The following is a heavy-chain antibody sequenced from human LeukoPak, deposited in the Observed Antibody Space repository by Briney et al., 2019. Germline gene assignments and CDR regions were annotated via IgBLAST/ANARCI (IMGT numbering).Heavy chain of an antibody. CDR2: IYPGDSGT. Sequence: GEALKISCKGSGCRFTSYWIGWGRRMPGKGVEWMGIIYPGDSGTRYSPSFQGQVTISADKSISTAYLQWSSLKASDTAMYYCAIHHRIAAAGTGWFDPWGQGTLVTVSS. J-gene: IGHJ5*02. CDR1: GCRFTSYW. CDR3: AIHHRIAAAGTGWFDP. D-gene: IGHD6-13*01. V-gene: IGHV5-51*01.